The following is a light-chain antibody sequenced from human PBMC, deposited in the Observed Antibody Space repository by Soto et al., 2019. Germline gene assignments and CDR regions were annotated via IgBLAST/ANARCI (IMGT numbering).Light chain of an antibody. CDR1: QSVSSN. V-gene: IGKV3-15*01. CDR2: GAS. J-gene: IGKJ1*01. CDR3: QQYNNWPRT. Sequence: EIVMTQSQATLSVSPGERATLSCRASQSVSSNLAWYQQKPGQAPRLLIYGASTRATGIPARFSGSGSGTEFTLTISSLHSEDFAVYYCQQYNNWPRTFGQWTKVEIK.